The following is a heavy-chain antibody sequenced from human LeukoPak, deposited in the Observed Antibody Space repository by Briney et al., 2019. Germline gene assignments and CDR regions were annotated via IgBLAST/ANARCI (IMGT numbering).Heavy chain of an antibody. CDR3: ARLKDDVTKLDY. D-gene: IGHD2-8*01. V-gene: IGHV3-7*01. J-gene: IGHJ4*02. Sequence: GGSLRLSCAASGFTFSTYWMSWVRQAPGKGLEWVANINQDGSQKRYVDSVQGRFTISRENTKNSLFLQMNSLRAEDTAVYYCARLKDDVTKLDYWGQGTLVTVSS. CDR1: GFTFSTYW. CDR2: INQDGSQK.